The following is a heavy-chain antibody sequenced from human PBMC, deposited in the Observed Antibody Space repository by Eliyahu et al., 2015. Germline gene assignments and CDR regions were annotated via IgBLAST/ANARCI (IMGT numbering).Heavy chain of an antibody. Sequence: EVQLLESGGGLVQPGGSLRLSCAASGFPFXXXALSWVRQAPGKGLEWVSAISGSGGSTYYADSVKGRFTISRDNSKNTLYLQMNSLRAEDTAVYYCAKDGGYYDSRGADAFDIWGQGTMVTVSS. CDR3: AKDGGYYDSRGADAFDI. CDR2: ISGSGGST. D-gene: IGHD3-22*01. J-gene: IGHJ3*02. CDR1: GFPFXXXA. V-gene: IGHV3-23*01.